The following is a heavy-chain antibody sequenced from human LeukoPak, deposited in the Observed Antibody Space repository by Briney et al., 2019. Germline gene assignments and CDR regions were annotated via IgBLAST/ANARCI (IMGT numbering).Heavy chain of an antibody. CDR1: GFTFSSYS. Sequence: GGSLRLSCAASGFTFSSYSMNWVRQAPGKGLEGVSYISISSSTIYYADSVKGRFTISRDNAKNSLYLQMNSLRAEDTAVYYCAREGGYSGPWEEYYFDYWGQGTLVTVSS. D-gene: IGHD5-12*01. CDR2: ISISSSTI. V-gene: IGHV3-48*01. J-gene: IGHJ4*02. CDR3: AREGGYSGPWEEYYFDY.